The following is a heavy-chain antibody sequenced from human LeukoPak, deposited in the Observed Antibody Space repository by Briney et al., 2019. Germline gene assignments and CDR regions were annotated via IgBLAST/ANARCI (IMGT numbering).Heavy chain of an antibody. D-gene: IGHD3-9*01. CDR2: ITNGGSTT. CDR1: GFTFSDYN. Sequence: PGGSLRLSCAASGFTFSDYNMNWVRQAPGKGLEWVSYITNGGSTTHHADSVQGRFTISRDNAKKTLYLQMNSLRAEDTAVYYCARSIGLTGGGVDVWGQGTTVTVSS. V-gene: IGHV3-11*01. J-gene: IGHJ6*02. CDR3: ARSIGLTGGGVDV.